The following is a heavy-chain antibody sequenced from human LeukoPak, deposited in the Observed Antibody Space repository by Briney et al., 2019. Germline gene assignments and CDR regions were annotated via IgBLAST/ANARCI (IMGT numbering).Heavy chain of an antibody. CDR3: ASGDSSGYYYDYFDF. J-gene: IGHJ4*02. V-gene: IGHV1-69*05. Sequence: GASVKVSCKASGYTFTSYGISWVRQAPGQGLEWMGRIIPIFGTANYAQNFQGRVTITTDESTSTAYMELSSLRSEDTAVYFCASGDSSGYYYDYFDFWGQGTLVTASS. CDR1: GYTFTSYG. D-gene: IGHD3-22*01. CDR2: IIPIFGTA.